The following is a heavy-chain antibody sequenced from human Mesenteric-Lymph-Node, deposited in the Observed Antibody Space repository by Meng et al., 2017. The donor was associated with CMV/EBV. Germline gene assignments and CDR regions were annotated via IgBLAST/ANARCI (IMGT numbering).Heavy chain of an antibody. D-gene: IGHD3-3*01. CDR2: ISYSSAHI. Sequence: SLKISCAISGFPFDDYAMHWVRQPPGKGLEWVSGISYSSAHIDYADSVRGRFTISRDNAKNLLYLQMNNLRAEDTAMYYRARENTIAVFGVVGPWGQGTLVTVSS. V-gene: IGHV3-9*01. CDR1: GFPFDDYA. CDR3: ARENTIAVFGVVGP. J-gene: IGHJ5*02.